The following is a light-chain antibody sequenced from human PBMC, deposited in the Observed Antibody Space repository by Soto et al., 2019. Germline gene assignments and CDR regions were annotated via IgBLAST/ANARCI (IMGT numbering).Light chain of an antibody. CDR3: SSSTTGSTPVV. J-gene: IGLJ2*01. CDR2: DVS. Sequence: QSALTQPASVSGSPEQSITISCTGTSSDVGGYNYVSWYQQHPGKAPKFMIYDVSNRPSGVSDRFSGSKSGNTASLTISGLQAEDEADYYCSSSTTGSTPVVFGGGTKVTVL. CDR1: SSDVGGYNY. V-gene: IGLV2-14*01.